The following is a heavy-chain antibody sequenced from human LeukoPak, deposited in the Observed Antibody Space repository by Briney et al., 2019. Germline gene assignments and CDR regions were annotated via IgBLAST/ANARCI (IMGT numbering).Heavy chain of an antibody. CDR1: GFSFSSSW. D-gene: IGHD1-26*01. J-gene: IGHJ6*03. CDR2: IKYDGSEK. V-gene: IGHV3-7*01. Sequence: GGSLRLSCAASGFSFSSSWMSWVRQAPGKGLEWVANIKYDGSEKYYVDSVKGRFTISRDNAKNSQYLQMNSLRADDTAVYYCARAAGAARMDVWGEGTTVTVSS. CDR3: ARAAGAARMDV.